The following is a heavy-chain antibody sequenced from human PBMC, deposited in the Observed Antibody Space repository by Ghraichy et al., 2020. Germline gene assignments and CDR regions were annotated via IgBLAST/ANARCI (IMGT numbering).Heavy chain of an antibody. V-gene: IGHV3-72*01. CDR3: VRGNTMLRGVPPDY. Sequence: SCAASGFTFSDHYMDWVRQAPGKGLEWVSRTRNKANSYTTEYAASVKGRFTISRDDSKNSLYLQMNSLKSEDTAVYYCVRGNTMLRGVPPDYWGQGTLVTVSS. J-gene: IGHJ4*02. CDR1: GFTFSDHY. CDR2: TRNKANSYTT. D-gene: IGHD3-10*01.